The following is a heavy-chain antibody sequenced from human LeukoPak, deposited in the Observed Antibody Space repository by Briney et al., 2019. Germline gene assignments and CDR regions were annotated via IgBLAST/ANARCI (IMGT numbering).Heavy chain of an antibody. Sequence: SETLSLTCTVSGASVSSSNYYWGWFRQPPRKGLEWIGSIYYSGSSSYYNPSLKSRVTISVDTSKNQFSLKLSSVTAADTAVYYCARRAREFGWVFDYWGQGTLVTVSS. J-gene: IGHJ4*02. CDR3: ARRAREFGWVFDY. CDR1: GASVSSSNYY. CDR2: IYYSGSSS. D-gene: IGHD3-10*01. V-gene: IGHV4-39*01.